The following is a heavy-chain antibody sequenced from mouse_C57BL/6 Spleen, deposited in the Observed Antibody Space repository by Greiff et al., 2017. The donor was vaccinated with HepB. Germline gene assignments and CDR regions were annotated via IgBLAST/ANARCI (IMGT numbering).Heavy chain of an antibody. J-gene: IGHJ4*01. Sequence: QVQLQQPGAELVKPGASVKLSCKASGYTFTSYWMHWVKQRPGQGLEWIGMIHPNSGSTNYNEKFKSKATLTVDKSSSTAYMQLSSLTSEDSAVYHCARDGNYVGYAMDYWGQGTSVTVSS. V-gene: IGHV1-64*01. CDR1: GYTFTSYW. CDR3: ARDGNYVGYAMDY. CDR2: IHPNSGST. D-gene: IGHD2-1*01.